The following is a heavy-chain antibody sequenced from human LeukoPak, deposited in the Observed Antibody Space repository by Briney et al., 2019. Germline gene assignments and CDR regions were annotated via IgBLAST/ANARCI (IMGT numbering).Heavy chain of an antibody. J-gene: IGHJ4*02. D-gene: IGHD2-21*02. CDR1: GGSISSGGYY. CDR2: IYYSGST. Sequence: PSETLSLTCTVSGGSISSGGYYWSWIRQHPGKGLEWIGYIYYSGSTYYNPSLKSRVTISVDTSKNQFSLKLSSVTAAGTAVYYCAGLCGGDCYSDYWGQGTLVTVSS. CDR3: AGLCGGDCYSDY. V-gene: IGHV4-31*03.